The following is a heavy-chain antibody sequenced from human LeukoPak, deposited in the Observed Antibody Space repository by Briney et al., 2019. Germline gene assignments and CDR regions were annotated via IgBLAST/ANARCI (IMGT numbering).Heavy chain of an antibody. CDR1: GVPFSSNY. J-gene: IGHJ4*02. CDR3: ARETVAGLQYYFDY. D-gene: IGHD6-19*01. Sequence: PGGSLSLSGAASGVPFSSNYMSGVRQARGKGREWGGVIYSGGSTYYADSVKGRFTISRDNSKNTLYLQMNSLRAEDTAVYYCARETVAGLQYYFDYWGQGTLVTVSS. V-gene: IGHV3-53*01. CDR2: IYSGGST.